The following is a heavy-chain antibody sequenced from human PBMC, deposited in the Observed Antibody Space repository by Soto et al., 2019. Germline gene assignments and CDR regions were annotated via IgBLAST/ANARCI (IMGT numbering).Heavy chain of an antibody. CDR2: IYYSGST. V-gene: IGHV4-61*01. Sequence: QVQLQESGPGLVKPSETLSLSCAVSGGSVSSGSYYWSWIRQPPGKGLEWIGYIYYSGSTNYNPSLKSRVTISVDTSKSQFSLRLSSVTAADTAVYYCARGNSGADPDYWGQGTLVTVSS. J-gene: IGHJ4*02. CDR1: GGSVSSGSYY. D-gene: IGHD4-17*01. CDR3: ARGNSGADPDY.